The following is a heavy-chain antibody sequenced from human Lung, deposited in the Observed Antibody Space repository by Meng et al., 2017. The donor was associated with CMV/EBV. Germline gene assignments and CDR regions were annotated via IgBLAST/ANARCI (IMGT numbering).Heavy chain of an antibody. D-gene: IGHD6-19*01. CDR3: ARTSSSGLTPFDP. CDR2: IYYSGST. J-gene: IGHJ5*02. V-gene: IGHV4-39*01. CDR1: GGSISSSSYY. Sequence: SETLSLXCTVSGGSISSSSYYWGWIRQPPGKGLEWIGSIYYSGSTYYNQSLKSRVTISVDTSKNQFSLKLSSVTAADTAVYYCARTSSSGLTPFDPWGQGXLVTVSS.